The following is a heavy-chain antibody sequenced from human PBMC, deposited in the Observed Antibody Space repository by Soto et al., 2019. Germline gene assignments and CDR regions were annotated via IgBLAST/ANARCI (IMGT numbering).Heavy chain of an antibody. CDR1: GGTFSSYA. D-gene: IGHD3-3*01. J-gene: IGHJ6*02. CDR2: IIPIFGTA. Sequence: GASVKVSCKASGGTFSSYAISWVRQAPGQGLEWMGGIIPIFGTANYAQKFQGRVTITADESTSTAYMELSSLRSEDTAVYYCARGGDFWSGYPPGDYYYGMDVWGQGTTVTVSS. V-gene: IGHV1-69*13. CDR3: ARGGDFWSGYPPGDYYYGMDV.